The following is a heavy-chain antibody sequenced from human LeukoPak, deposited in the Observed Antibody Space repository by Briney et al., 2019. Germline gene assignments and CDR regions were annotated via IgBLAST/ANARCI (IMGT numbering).Heavy chain of an antibody. CDR3: AKDSGFNIAVAGMDY. CDR1: GFTFDVYA. J-gene: IGHJ4*02. CDR2: IRWNSGSI. V-gene: IGHV3-9*01. D-gene: IGHD6-19*01. Sequence: GGSLRLSCAASGFTFDVYATQWARHPRGEGLECVSGIRWNSGSIGHAVSVEGRFTIYRDNDMKTLYLQMNSLRADDTALDYCAKDSGFNIAVAGMDYWGQGTLVTVSS.